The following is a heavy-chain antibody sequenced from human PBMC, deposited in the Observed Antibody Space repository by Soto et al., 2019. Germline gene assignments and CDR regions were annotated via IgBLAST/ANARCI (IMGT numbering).Heavy chain of an antibody. J-gene: IGHJ3*02. D-gene: IGHD1-26*01. CDR2: FDPEDGET. CDR3: ATPGGSYPHYIGAFDI. CDR1: GYTLTELS. V-gene: IGHV1-24*01. Sequence: ASVKVSCKVSGYTLTELSMHWVRQAPGKGLEWMGGFDPEDGETIYAQKFQGRVTMTEDTSTDTAYMELSSPRSEDTAVYYCATPGGSYPHYIGAFDIWGQGTMVTVSS.